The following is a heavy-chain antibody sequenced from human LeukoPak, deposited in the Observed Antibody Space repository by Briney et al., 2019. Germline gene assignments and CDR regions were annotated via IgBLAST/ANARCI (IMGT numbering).Heavy chain of an antibody. D-gene: IGHD2/OR15-2a*01. CDR2: IHYSGST. CDR3: ARLGLLTSSFGP. V-gene: IGHV4-59*08. J-gene: IGHJ5*02. Sequence: PSETLSLTCTVSGGSISSFYWTWIRQPPGKSLEWIGYIHYSGSTDYNPSLKGRVTISVDTSKNQFSLKLTSVTAADTAVYYCARLGLLTSSFGPWGQGTLVTVSS. CDR1: GGSISSFY.